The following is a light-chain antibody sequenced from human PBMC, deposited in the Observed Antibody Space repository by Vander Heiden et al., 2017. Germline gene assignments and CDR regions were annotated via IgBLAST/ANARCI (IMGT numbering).Light chain of an antibody. CDR2: GNS. CDR3: QSYDSSLSGVV. Sequence: QSVLTHPPPVSGAPGQGVTISGTGSSSNIGAGYDVHWYQQLPGTAPKLLIYGNSNRPSGVPDRFSGSKSGTSASLAITGLQAEDEADYYCQSYDSSLSGVVFGGGTKLTVL. V-gene: IGLV1-40*01. J-gene: IGLJ2*01. CDR1: SSNIGAGYD.